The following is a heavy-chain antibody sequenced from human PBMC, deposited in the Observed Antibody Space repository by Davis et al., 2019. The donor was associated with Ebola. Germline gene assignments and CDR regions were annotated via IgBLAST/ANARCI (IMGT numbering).Heavy chain of an antibody. V-gene: IGHV4-34*01. CDR1: GGSFSGYY. CDR3: ARALYSSGWFPNSYYYYYGMDV. CDR2: INHSGST. D-gene: IGHD6-19*01. J-gene: IGHJ6*02. Sequence: MPSETLSLTCAVYGGSFSGYYWSWIRQPPGKGLEWIGEINHSGSTNYNPSLKSRVTISVDTSKNQFSLKLSSVTAADTAVYYCARALYSSGWFPNSYYYYYGMDVWGQGTTVTVSS.